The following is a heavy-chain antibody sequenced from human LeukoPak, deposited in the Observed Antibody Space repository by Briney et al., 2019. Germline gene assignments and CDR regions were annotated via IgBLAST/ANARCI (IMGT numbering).Heavy chain of an antibody. Sequence: PGGSLRLSCAASGFTFSSYEMNWVRQAPGKGLEWVSVIYSDGSTYYADSVKGRFTISRDNSKNTVYLQMNSLRAEDTALYYCARDYFGSPSALDYWGQGTLVTVSS. V-gene: IGHV3-66*01. CDR3: ARDYFGSPSALDY. CDR1: GFTFSSYE. J-gene: IGHJ4*02. CDR2: IYSDGST. D-gene: IGHD1-26*01.